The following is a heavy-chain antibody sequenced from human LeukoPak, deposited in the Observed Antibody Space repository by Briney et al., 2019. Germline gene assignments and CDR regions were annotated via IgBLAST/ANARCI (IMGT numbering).Heavy chain of an antibody. J-gene: IGHJ5*02. CDR3: ARDPLQQQLVPGNWFDP. CDR2: IYYSGST. V-gene: IGHV4-59*12. D-gene: IGHD6-13*01. CDR1: GGSISSYY. Sequence: SETLSLTCTVSGGSISSYYWSWIRQPPGKGLEWIGYIYYSGSTYYNPSLKSRVTISVDTSKNQFSLKLSSVTAADTAVYYCARDPLQQQLVPGNWFDPWGQGTLVTVSS.